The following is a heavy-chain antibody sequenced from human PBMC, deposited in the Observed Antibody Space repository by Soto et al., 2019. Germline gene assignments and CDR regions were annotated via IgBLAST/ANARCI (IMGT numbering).Heavy chain of an antibody. D-gene: IGHD2-2*01. CDR2: MNPNTGNT. CDR3: ATSGADRYCSTTSYRGLDY. CDR1: GYTFTSYD. Sequence: ASVKVSCKASGYTFTSYDINWVRQATGQGLEWMGWMNPNTGNTDFAQKFQGRVTMTRNTSISTAYMELSSLRSEDTAVYYCATSGADRYCSTTSYRGLDYWARGSMFRVS. V-gene: IGHV1-8*01. J-gene: IGHJ4*02.